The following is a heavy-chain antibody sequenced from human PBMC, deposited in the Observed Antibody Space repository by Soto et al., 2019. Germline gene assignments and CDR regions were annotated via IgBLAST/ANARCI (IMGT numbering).Heavy chain of an antibody. CDR1: GFTFSSYD. V-gene: IGHV3-13*04. CDR2: ITSAGDT. J-gene: IGHJ2*01. D-gene: IGHD4-17*01. CDR3: VRSPMTTVTTLGGWFFDL. Sequence: EVQLVDSGGGSVQPGGSLRLSCAASGFTFSSYDMHWVRQAAGKGLEWVSAITSAGDTYYPGSVKGRFTISRENAKNSLYLQTNSLRAGDTAVYYCVRSPMTTVTTLGGWFFDLWGRGTLVTVSS.